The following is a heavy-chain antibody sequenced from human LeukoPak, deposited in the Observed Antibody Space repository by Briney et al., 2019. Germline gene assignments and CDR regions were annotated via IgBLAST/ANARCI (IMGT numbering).Heavy chain of an antibody. J-gene: IGHJ4*02. CDR3: AKLWRGSHPRYFDH. Sequence: SGGSLRLSCAASGFTFSSYAMSWVRQAPGKGLEWVSAISGSGGSTYYADSVKGRFTISRDNSRNTVYLQMNSLRAEDTAVYYCAKLWRGSHPRYFDHWGQGTLVTVSP. D-gene: IGHD1-26*01. CDR2: ISGSGGST. V-gene: IGHV3-23*01. CDR1: GFTFSSYA.